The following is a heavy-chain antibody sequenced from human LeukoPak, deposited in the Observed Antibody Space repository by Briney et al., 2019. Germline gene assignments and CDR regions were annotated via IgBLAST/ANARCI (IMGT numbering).Heavy chain of an antibody. CDR2: ISANGGST. J-gene: IGHJ4*02. CDR1: GFXFNRFA. CDR3: VKESYTSSWSFDY. Sequence: GGSLRLSCSGSGFXFNRFALHWVRQAPGKGLEFVSRISANGGSTYYADSVKDRFTVSRDNSKNTLYLQMSSLRAEDTAVYYCVKESYTSSWSFDYWGQGTLVTVPS. V-gene: IGHV3-64D*06. D-gene: IGHD6-13*01.